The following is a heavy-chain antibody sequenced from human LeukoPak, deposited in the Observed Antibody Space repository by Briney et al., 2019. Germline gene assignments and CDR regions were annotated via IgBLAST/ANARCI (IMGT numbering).Heavy chain of an antibody. CDR2: ISSTSGPI. V-gene: IGHV3-48*04. J-gene: IGHJ3*02. CDR3: AREGYAFDI. Sequence: GGSLRLSCAASGFTFSSYSMNWVRQAPGKGLEWVSYISSTSGPIYYADSVKGRFTISRDNAENSLFLQMNSLRAEDTAVYYCAREGYAFDIWGQGTMVTVSS. CDR1: GFTFSSYS.